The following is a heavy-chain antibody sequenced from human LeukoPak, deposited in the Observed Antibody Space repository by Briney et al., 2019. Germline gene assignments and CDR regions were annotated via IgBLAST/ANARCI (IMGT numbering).Heavy chain of an antibody. D-gene: IGHD3-22*01. CDR3: TRGSIAYYYMDV. J-gene: IGHJ6*03. V-gene: IGHV4-59*01. Sequence: SETLSLACTVSGGSISSYYWSWIRQPPGKGLEWIGNIYYSGSTNYNPSLKSRVTISVDTSKNQFSLRLSSVTAADTAVYYCTRGSIAYYYMDVWGKGTTVTISS. CDR2: IYYSGST. CDR1: GGSISSYY.